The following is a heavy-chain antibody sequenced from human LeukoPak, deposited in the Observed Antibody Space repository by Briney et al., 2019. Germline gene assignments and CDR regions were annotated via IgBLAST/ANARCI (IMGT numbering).Heavy chain of an antibody. V-gene: IGHV3-23*01. CDR3: AKDSYGDYVGYFDY. CDR2: ISDSGGSP. CDR1: GFTFSRYA. Sequence: PGGSLRLSCTTSGFTFSRYAMTWVRQAPGKGLEWVSIISDSGGSPHYADSVKGRFTISRDNSKDTVYLQMNSLRAEDTALYYCAKDSYGDYVGYFDYWGQGTLVTVSS. D-gene: IGHD4-17*01. J-gene: IGHJ4*02.